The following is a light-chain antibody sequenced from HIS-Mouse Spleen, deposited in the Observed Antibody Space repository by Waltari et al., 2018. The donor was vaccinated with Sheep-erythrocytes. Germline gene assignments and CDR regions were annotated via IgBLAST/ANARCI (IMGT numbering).Light chain of an antibody. CDR2: AAC. V-gene: IGKV1-39*01. CDR3: HQSYSTPPLT. J-gene: IGKJ4*02. Sequence: DIHITQSPTFLSASVGVNVPITCRARQSTSSYLNWSQQTPRKAPKLLICAACSMQSGVPSLFSGSRSGTDVALTISSLQPGDFATYYGHQSYSTPPLTLGGGTKVEIK. CDR1: QSTSSY.